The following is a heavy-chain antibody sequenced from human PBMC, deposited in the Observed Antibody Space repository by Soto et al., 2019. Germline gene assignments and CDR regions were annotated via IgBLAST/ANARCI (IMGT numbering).Heavy chain of an antibody. CDR3: ARERRPRRLGMDV. Sequence: QVQLQESGPGLVKPSETLSLTCTVSGGSISSYYWSWIRQPPGKGLEWIGYIYYSGSTNYNPSLKGRVTISVDTSKNQFSLKLSSVTAAGTAVYYCARERRPRRLGMDVWGQGTTVTVSS. CDR2: IYYSGST. J-gene: IGHJ6*02. CDR1: GGSISSYY. V-gene: IGHV4-59*01.